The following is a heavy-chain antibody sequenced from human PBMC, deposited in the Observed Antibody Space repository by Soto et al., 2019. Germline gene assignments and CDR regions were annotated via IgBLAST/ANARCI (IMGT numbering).Heavy chain of an antibody. CDR2: IIPIFNTA. CDR1: GGTFSNYA. J-gene: IGHJ6*02. CDR3: ARGLVVPAGIRYYYYGMDV. Sequence: QVQLVQSGAEVKKPGSSVKVSCKASGGTFSNYAISWVRQAPGQGLEWMGGIIPIFNTANYAQKFQGRVTITAEKSTSTAYMELSRLGSEDTAVYYCARGLVVPAGIRYYYYGMDVWGQGTTVTVSS. V-gene: IGHV1-69*06. D-gene: IGHD2-2*01.